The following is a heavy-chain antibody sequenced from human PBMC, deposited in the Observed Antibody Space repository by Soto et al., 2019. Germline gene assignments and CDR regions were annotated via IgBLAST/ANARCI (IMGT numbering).Heavy chain of an antibody. CDR2: ISGSGGST. V-gene: IGHV3-23*01. Sequence: GGSLRLSCAASGFTFSSYAMSWVRQAPGKGLEWVSAISGSGGSTYYADSVKGWFTISRDISKNTLFLQMNSLRAEDTAVYYCAKEDPPMTTFPLFDYWGQGTLVTVSS. J-gene: IGHJ4*02. CDR1: GFTFSSYA. D-gene: IGHD4-4*01. CDR3: AKEDPPMTTFPLFDY.